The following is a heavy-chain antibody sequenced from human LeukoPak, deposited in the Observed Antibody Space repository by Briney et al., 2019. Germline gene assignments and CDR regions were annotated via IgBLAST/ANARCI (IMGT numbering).Heavy chain of an antibody. CDR1: GFTFTSYA. V-gene: IGHV3-23*01. CDR2: ISGSGGST. Sequence: PGTSLRLSCAASGFTFTSYAMSWVRQAPGKGLEWVSGISGSGGSTNYADSVKGRFTIARDNSKNTLYLQMNSLGAEDTAVYYCAKVAPYGNYLFHYWGQGTRVTVSS. J-gene: IGHJ4*02. CDR3: AKVAPYGNYLFHY. D-gene: IGHD1-7*01.